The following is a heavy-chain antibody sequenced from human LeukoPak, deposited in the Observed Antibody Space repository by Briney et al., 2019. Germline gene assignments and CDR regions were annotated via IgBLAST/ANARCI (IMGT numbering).Heavy chain of an antibody. CDR1: GYTFTGYY. CDR2: INPNSGDT. V-gene: IGHV1-2*02. D-gene: IGHD1-26*01. Sequence: ASVKVSCKASGYTFTGYYIHWVRQAPGQGVEWVGWINPNSGDTSHAKRFQDRVTMTRDMSTSTAYMDLSMLTSDETALYYCARQGGSSLNFDYWGQGTLVTVSS. J-gene: IGHJ4*02. CDR3: ARQGGSSLNFDY.